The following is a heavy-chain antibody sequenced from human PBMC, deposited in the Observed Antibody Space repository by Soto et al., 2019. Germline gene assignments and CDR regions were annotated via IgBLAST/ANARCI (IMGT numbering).Heavy chain of an antibody. Sequence: GGSLRLSCAASGFTFSSYSMNWVRQAPGKGLEWISYISSSGHTIYYRDSVKGRFTISRDNGKNSLYLQLNSLRAEDTAVYYCARDKGRSPLDYWGQGTLVTVSS. CDR2: ISSSGHTI. V-gene: IGHV3-48*01. J-gene: IGHJ4*02. CDR1: GFTFSSYS. D-gene: IGHD2-15*01. CDR3: ARDKGRSPLDY.